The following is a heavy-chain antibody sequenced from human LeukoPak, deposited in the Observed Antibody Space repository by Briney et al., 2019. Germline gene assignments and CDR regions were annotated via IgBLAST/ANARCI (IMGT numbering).Heavy chain of an antibody. CDR3: ARQRVLDY. CDR2: ISSSSSTI. D-gene: IGHD6-25*01. CDR1: GFTFSNAW. Sequence: GGSLRLSCAASGFTFSNAWMNWVRQAPGKGLEWVSYISSSSSTIFYADSVKGRFTISRDNAKSSLYLQMNSLRDEDTAVYYCARQRVLDYWGQGTLVTVSS. J-gene: IGHJ4*02. V-gene: IGHV3-48*02.